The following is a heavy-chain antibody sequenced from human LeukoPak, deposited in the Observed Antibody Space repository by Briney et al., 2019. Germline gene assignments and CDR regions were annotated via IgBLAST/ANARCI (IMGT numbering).Heavy chain of an antibody. J-gene: IGHJ4*02. CDR1: GFTFSSYG. CDR2: ISYDGSNK. Sequence: PGRSLRLSCAASGFTFSSYGMHWVRQAPGKGLEWVAVISYDGSNKYYADSVKGRFTISRDNSKNTLYLQMNSLRAEDTAVYYCAKEGAAGGKMQYCFDYWGQGTLVTVSS. D-gene: IGHD6-13*01. CDR3: AKEGAAGGKMQYCFDY. V-gene: IGHV3-30*18.